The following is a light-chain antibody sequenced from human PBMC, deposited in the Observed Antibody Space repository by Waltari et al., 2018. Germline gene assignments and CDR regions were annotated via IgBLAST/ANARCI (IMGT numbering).Light chain of an antibody. J-gene: IGKJ1*01. CDR3: QQYYNTPRT. CDR2: GAS. CDR1: QGIDNS. Sequence: DAQMTQSPSSLSASVGDRVTITCRASQGIDNSLRWYQQKPGKAPKLLVFGASRLQSGVPSRFSGSGSGAHFTLTITSLQPEDFGTYYCQQYYNTPRTFGQGTKVEIK. V-gene: IGKV1-NL1*01.